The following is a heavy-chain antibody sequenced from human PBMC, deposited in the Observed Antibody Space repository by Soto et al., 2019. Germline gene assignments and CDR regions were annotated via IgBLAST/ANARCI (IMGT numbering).Heavy chain of an antibody. J-gene: IGHJ3*02. V-gene: IGHV3-21*01. D-gene: IGHD3-22*01. Sequence: GGSLRLSCAASGFTFSSYSMNWVRQAPGKGLEWVSSISSSSSYIYYADSVKGRFTISRDNAKNSLYLQMNSLRAEDTAVYYGARTYYYDRSGYYDAFDIWGQGTMVTVSS. CDR3: ARTYYYDRSGYYDAFDI. CDR1: GFTFSSYS. CDR2: ISSSSSYI.